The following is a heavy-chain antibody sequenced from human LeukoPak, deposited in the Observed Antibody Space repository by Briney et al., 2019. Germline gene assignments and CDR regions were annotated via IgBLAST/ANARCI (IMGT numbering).Heavy chain of an antibody. J-gene: IGHJ4*02. CDR2: IYTSGRT. D-gene: IGHD5-12*01. V-gene: IGHV4-61*02. CDR3: ARGSGSSDDY. CDR1: GGSITSSYY. Sequence: SKTLSLTCTVSGGSITSSYYWSWIGEPAGKGLEWIGRIYTSGRTNCNPSLKGRVTISVDTSKNQFSLKLSSVTAADTAVYCCARGSGSSDDYWGQGTLVTVSS.